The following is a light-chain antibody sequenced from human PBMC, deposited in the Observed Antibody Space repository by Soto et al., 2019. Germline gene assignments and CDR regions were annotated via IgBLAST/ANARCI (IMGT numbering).Light chain of an antibody. J-gene: IGKJ5*01. Sequence: DIQMTQSPSTLSPSLSDRVTITGRASQSISSGLAWYQQKPGKAPKLLIYKASSLESGVPSRFSGSGSGTEFTLTISSLQPDDFATYYCQQYSSYYPTFGQGTRLEIK. CDR1: QSISSG. V-gene: IGKV1-5*03. CDR2: KAS. CDR3: QQYSSYYPT.